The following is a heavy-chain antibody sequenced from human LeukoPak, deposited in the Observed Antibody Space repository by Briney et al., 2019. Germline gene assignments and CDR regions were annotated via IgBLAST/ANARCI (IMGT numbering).Heavy chain of an antibody. Sequence: PSETLSFTCAVSGDSISSNSYYWGWIRQPPGKGLEWIGSIYYSGSTYYNPSLKSRVTISVDTSKNQFSLKLNSVTAADTAVYYCARTRYYYNSRSYGAPYYFDYWGQGTLVTVSS. CDR3: ARTRYYYNSRSYGAPYYFDY. CDR2: IYYSGST. J-gene: IGHJ4*02. D-gene: IGHD3-10*01. CDR1: GDSISSNSYY. V-gene: IGHV4-39*01.